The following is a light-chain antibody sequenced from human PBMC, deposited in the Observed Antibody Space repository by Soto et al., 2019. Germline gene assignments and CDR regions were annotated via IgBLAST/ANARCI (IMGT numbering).Light chain of an antibody. V-gene: IGKV3-15*01. Sequence: EIVMTQSPATLSVSPGERATLSCRASQSVSSNLAWYQQKPGQAPRLLIYGASTRATGIPARFSGSGSGTEFPLTISSLQSEDFVVYYCQQYNSSPLTFGLGTKVEIK. CDR1: QSVSSN. CDR2: GAS. CDR3: QQYNSSPLT. J-gene: IGKJ4*01.